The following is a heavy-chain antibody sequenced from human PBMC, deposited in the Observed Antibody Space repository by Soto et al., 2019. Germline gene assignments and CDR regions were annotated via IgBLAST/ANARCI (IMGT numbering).Heavy chain of an antibody. CDR2: IDPSDSYT. V-gene: IGHV5-10-1*01. CDR3: ARTESGYSYGFADV. CDR1: GYSFTSYW. J-gene: IGHJ6*02. Sequence: RWESLKISCKGSGYSFTSYWISWVRQMPGKGLEWMGRIDPSDSYTNYSPSFQGHVTISADKSISTAYLQWSSLKASDTAMYYCARTESGYSYGFADVWGQGTTVTVSS. D-gene: IGHD5-18*01.